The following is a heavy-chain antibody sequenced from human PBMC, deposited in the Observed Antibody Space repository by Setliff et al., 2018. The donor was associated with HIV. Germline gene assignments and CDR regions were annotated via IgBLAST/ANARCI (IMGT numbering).Heavy chain of an antibody. CDR2: IYWDDDK. Sequence: TLSLTCAVSGYSISSGYYWGWIRQPPGKALEWLGVIYWDDDKRYTPSLRSRLTITRDTSKDQVVLRMTNMDPVDTATYYCARFLFFGGNWLDPWGQGTLVTVSS. CDR3: ARFLFFGGNWLDP. CDR1: GYSISSGYY. D-gene: IGHD3-16*01. J-gene: IGHJ5*02. V-gene: IGHV2-5*02.